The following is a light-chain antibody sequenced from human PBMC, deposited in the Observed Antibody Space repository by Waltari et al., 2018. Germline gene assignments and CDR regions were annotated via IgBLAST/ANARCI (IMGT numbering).Light chain of an antibody. CDR1: SSHVGGYNT. V-gene: IGLV2-14*03. CDR3: SSYTRSSTWV. J-gene: IGLJ3*02. CDR2: DVS. Sequence: QSALTPPASVSGSPGQSITISFPGTSSHVGGYNTVSWYQQHPGKAPKLMIYDVSKRPSAVSDRFSGSKSGNTASLTISGLQAEDEADYYCSSYTRSSTWVFGGGTKLTVL.